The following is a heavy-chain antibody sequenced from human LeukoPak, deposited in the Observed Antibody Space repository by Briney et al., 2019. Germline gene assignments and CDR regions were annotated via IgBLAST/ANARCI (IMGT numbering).Heavy chain of an antibody. J-gene: IGHJ5*02. CDR3: AKETPNTGWFDP. CDR2: INAYNGDT. CDR1: GYTFINYA. V-gene: IGHV1-3*01. D-gene: IGHD1-14*01. Sequence: ASVKVSCKASGYTFINYAIHWVRQAPGQRLEWMGWINAYNGDTEYSQKLQGRVTITKDTSASTAYMDLSTLRSEDTAVYYCAKETPNTGWFDPWGQGTLVTVSS.